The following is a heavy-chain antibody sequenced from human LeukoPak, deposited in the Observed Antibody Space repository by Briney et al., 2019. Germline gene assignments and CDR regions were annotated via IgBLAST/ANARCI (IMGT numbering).Heavy chain of an antibody. V-gene: IGHV4-30-4*08. CDR1: GGSISSGDYY. D-gene: IGHD2-15*01. J-gene: IGHJ6*03. CDR3: ARVGEVVLRVRYYYMDV. CDR2: IYYSGST. Sequence: PSETLSLTCTVSGGSISSGDYYWSWIRQPPGKGLEWIGYIYYSGSTYYNPSLKSRVTISVDTSKNQFSLKLSSVTAADTAVYYCARVGEVVLRVRYYYMDVWGKGTTATVSS.